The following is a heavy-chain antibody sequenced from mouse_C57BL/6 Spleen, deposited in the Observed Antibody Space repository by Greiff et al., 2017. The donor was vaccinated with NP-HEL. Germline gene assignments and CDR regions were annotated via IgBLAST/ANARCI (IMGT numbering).Heavy chain of an antibody. Sequence: LQESGPELVKPGASVKISCKASGYSFTDYNMNWVKQSNGKSLEWIGVINPNYGTTSYNQKFKGKATLTVDQSSSTAYMQLNSLTSEDSAVYYCARSVVGGNYGAMDYWGQGTTVTVSS. J-gene: IGHJ4*01. CDR3: ARSVVGGNYGAMDY. D-gene: IGHD1-1*01. CDR1: GYSFTDYN. V-gene: IGHV1-39*01. CDR2: INPNYGTT.